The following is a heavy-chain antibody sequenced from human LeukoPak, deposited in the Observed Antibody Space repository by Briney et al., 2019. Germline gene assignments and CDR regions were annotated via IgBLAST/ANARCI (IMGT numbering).Heavy chain of an antibody. V-gene: IGHV3-30-3*01. Sequence: GKSLRLSCAASGFTFSIYAMHWVRQAPGKGLEWVAVISYDGSNKYYADSVKGRITISRDNSKNTLYLQMNSLRAEDTAVYYCARDTYYYDSSGYLDYWGQGTLVTVSS. CDR1: GFTFSIYA. CDR3: ARDTYYYDSSGYLDY. CDR2: ISYDGSNK. D-gene: IGHD3-22*01. J-gene: IGHJ4*02.